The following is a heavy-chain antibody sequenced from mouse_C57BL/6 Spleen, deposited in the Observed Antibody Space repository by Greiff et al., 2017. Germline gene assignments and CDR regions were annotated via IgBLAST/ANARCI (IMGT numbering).Heavy chain of an antibody. CDR3: ARRVYDHNYAMGY. V-gene: IGHV1-54*01. CDR2: VNPGSGGT. Sequence: VQLQQSGAELVRPGTSVKVSCKASGYAFTNYLIEWVKQRPGQGLEWIGVVNPGSGGTNYNEKFKGKATLTADKSSSTAYMQLSSLTSEDAAVYFCARRVYDHNYAMGYWGQGTSVTVSS. J-gene: IGHJ4*01. CDR1: GYAFTNYL. D-gene: IGHD2-12*01.